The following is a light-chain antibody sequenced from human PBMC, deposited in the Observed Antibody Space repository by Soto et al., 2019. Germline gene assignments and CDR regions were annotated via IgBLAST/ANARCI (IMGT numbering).Light chain of an antibody. CDR3: GVWDDSLSSPV. CDR1: SSNIGSNY. Sequence: QSVLTQPPSASGTPGQRVNISCSGSSSNIGSNYVYWYRQFPGTAPKLFIQRNNQRPSGVPARFSGSKSGTSASLAISGLRSEDEADYYYGVWDDSLSSPVFGGGAKVTVL. J-gene: IGLJ2*01. V-gene: IGLV1-47*01. CDR2: RNN.